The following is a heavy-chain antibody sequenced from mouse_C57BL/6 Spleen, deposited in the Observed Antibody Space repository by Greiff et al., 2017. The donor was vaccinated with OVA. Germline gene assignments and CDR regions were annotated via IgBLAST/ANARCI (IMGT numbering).Heavy chain of an antibody. Sequence: EVNVVESGGDLVKPGGSLKLSCAASGFTFSSYGMSWVRQTPDKRLEWVATISSGGSYTYYPDSVKGRFTISRDNAKNTLYLQMSSLKSEDTAMYYCARQRGNYGFADWGQGTLVTVSA. CDR1: GFTFSSYG. J-gene: IGHJ3*01. CDR2: ISSGGSYT. CDR3: ARQRGNYGFAD. V-gene: IGHV5-6*01. D-gene: IGHD2-1*01.